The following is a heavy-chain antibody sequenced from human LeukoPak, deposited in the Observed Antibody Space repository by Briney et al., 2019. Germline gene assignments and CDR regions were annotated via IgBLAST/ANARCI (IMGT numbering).Heavy chain of an antibody. V-gene: IGHV3-33*01. CDR1: GFTFSSYG. D-gene: IGHD1-1*01. Sequence: PGGSLRLSCAASGFTFSSYGMHWVRQAPGKGPEWVAMIWSGGIKADYADSVKGRFIISRDNFKNTVYLQMNSLTADDTAVYFCASPDNGDYWGQGTLVTVSS. CDR3: ASPDNGDY. J-gene: IGHJ4*02. CDR2: IWSGGIKA.